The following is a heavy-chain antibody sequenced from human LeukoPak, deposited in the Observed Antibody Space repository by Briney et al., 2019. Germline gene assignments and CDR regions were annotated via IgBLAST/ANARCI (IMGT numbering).Heavy chain of an antibody. CDR1: GGSFSGYY. CDR3: ARDRRDRPRAFEI. J-gene: IGHJ3*02. V-gene: IGHV4-34*01. Sequence: PSETLSLTCAVYGGSFSGYYWSWIRQPPGKGLEWIGEINHSGSTNYNPSLKSRVTISVDTSKNQFSLKLSSVTAADTAVYYCARDRRDRPRAFEIWGQGTMVTVSS. CDR2: INHSGST. D-gene: IGHD3-22*01.